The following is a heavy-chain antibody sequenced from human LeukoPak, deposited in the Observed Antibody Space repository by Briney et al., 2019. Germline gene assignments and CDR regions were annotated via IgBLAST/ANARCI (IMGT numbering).Heavy chain of an antibody. CDR3: ARHVSPHCGGQRYPLDF. CDR1: GGSISRYN. D-gene: IGHD2-21*01. V-gene: IGHV4-59*08. J-gene: IGHJ3*01. Sequence: SETLSLTCMGPGGSISRYNWRWVWQPPQKGLEWIGYIYYSGSTNYNPSLKSRVTISVDTSKNPFSVTLSSVSVAVTAVYYYARHVSPHCGGQRYPLDFWGQGTMVTVSA. CDR2: IYYSGST.